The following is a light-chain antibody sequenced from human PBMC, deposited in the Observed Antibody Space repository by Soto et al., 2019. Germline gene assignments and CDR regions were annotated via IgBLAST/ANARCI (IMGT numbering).Light chain of an antibody. Sequence: QSVLTHPPSVSGAPGQRVTLSCTGNSSNLGAGYDVHWYQQLPGAAPKLVIFGNRNRPSGVPERFSGSKSGTSASLAITGLQAEDEAHSSCQAYDYSLTASVFGGGTQLTVL. CDR1: SSNLGAGYD. J-gene: IGLJ3*02. CDR3: QAYDYSLTASV. CDR2: GNR. V-gene: IGLV1-40*01.